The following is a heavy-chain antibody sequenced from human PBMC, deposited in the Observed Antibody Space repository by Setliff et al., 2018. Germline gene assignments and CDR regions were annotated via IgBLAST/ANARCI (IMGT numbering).Heavy chain of an antibody. CDR1: GASVSSHY. J-gene: IGHJ1*01. D-gene: IGHD1-1*01. CDR2: ISYSGIT. V-gene: IGHV4-59*02. Sequence: PSETLSVTCNVSGASVSSHYWDWIRQPPGKGLEWIGFISYSGITTYNVSLKSRVSISVDTSKNQLSLTLSSVTAADTAVYYCVREGYSEYFQDWGRGTLVTVS. CDR3: VREGYSEYFQD.